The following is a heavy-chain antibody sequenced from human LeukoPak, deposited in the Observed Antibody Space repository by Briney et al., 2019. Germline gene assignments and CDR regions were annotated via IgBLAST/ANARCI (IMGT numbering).Heavy chain of an antibody. D-gene: IGHD5-12*01. CDR3: ARLSGYDWESFYDK. V-gene: IGHV4-4*07. CDR1: GGSISSYY. CDR2: IYTSGST. Sequence: SETLSPTCTVSGGSISSYYWSWLRQPAGKGLEWIGRIYTSGSTNYNTSLKSRVTISVDKSKNKFSLKLSSVTAADTAVYYCARLSGYDWESFYDKWGQGTLVTVSS. J-gene: IGHJ4*02.